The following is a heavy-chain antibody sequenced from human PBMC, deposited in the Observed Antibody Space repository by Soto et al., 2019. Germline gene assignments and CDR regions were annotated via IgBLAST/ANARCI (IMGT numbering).Heavy chain of an antibody. CDR2: ISYDGSNK. D-gene: IGHD2-15*01. V-gene: IGHV3-30*18. CDR1: GFTFSSYG. J-gene: IGHJ6*02. Sequence: QVQLVESGGGVAQPGRSLRLSCAASGFTFSSYGMHWVRQAPGKGLEWVAVISYDGSNKYYADSVKGRFTISRDNSKNTLYLQMNSLRAEDTAVYYCAKDGGRYCSGGSCPSYGMDVWGQGTTVTVSS. CDR3: AKDGGRYCSGGSCPSYGMDV.